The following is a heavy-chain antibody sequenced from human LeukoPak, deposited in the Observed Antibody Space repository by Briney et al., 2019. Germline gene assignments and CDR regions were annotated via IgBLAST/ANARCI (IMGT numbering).Heavy chain of an antibody. CDR2: IIPIFGTA. Sequence: SVKVSCKASGGTFSSYAISWVRQAPGQGLEWMGGIIPIFGTANYAQKFQGRVTITTDESTSTAYMELSSLRSEDTAVYYCAVGYCSSTSCYSPYAFDIWXXXXXXTXSS. V-gene: IGHV1-69*05. D-gene: IGHD2-2*02. CDR3: AVGYCSSTSCYSPYAFDI. CDR1: GGTFSSYA. J-gene: IGHJ3*02.